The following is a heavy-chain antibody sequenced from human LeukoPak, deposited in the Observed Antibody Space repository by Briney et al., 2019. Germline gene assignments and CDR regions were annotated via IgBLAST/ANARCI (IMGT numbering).Heavy chain of an antibody. CDR3: ARGAVDGYRDY. CDR1: GGSFSGYY. V-gene: IGHV4-34*01. D-gene: IGHD5-24*01. J-gene: IGHJ4*02. Sequence: PSETLSLTCAVYGGSFSGYYWSWIRQPPGKGLEWIGENNHSGSTNYNPSLKSRVTISVDTSKNQFSLKLSSVTAADTAVYYCARGAVDGYRDYWGQGTLVTVSS. CDR2: NNHSGST.